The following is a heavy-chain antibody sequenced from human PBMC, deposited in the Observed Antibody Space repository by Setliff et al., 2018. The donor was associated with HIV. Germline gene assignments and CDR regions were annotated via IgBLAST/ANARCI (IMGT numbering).Heavy chain of an antibody. D-gene: IGHD4-17*01. CDR2: ISGSGGTT. CDR3: ANSGTTAIEYSQH. J-gene: IGHJ1*01. CDR1: GFTFSNYA. Sequence: PGGSLRLSCAASGFTFSNYAMSWVRQAPGKGLQWVSGISGSGGTTYYADSVKGRFTISRDNSKNTLFLQMNSLRAEDTAVYYCANSGTTAIEYSQHWGQGTLVTVSS. V-gene: IGHV3-23*01.